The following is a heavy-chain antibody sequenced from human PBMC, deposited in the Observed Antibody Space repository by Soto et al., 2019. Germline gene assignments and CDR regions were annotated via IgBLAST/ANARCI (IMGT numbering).Heavy chain of an antibody. CDR1: GFTFSSYA. J-gene: IGHJ3*02. CDR3: AYRLDDESWCRSPSCFLIAFDI. CDR2: VSGSGGST. V-gene: IGHV3-23*01. D-gene: IGHD2-2*01. Sequence: EVQLLESGGGLVQPGGSLRLSCAASGFTFSSYAMSWVRQDPGRGLEWVSAVSGSGGSTYSADSVKGRFTISRDNSKNTLYLQMNSLRGEDTAVYYCAYRLDDESWCRSPSCFLIAFDIWGQGTMVTVSS.